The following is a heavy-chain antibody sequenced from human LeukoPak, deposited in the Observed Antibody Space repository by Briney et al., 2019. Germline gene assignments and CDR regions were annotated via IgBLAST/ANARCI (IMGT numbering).Heavy chain of an antibody. V-gene: IGHV3-21*06. Sequence: PGGSLRLSCAASGFDFSSDSMNWVRQAPGKGLEWVSSISSTSGFISYADSVKGRFTISRDNAKSTVYLQMNSLTAEDTALYYCARVHSGYGADYIDLWGQGTPVTVSS. CDR2: ISSTSGFI. CDR3: ARVHSGYGADYIDL. J-gene: IGHJ4*02. CDR1: GFDFSSDS. D-gene: IGHD5-12*01.